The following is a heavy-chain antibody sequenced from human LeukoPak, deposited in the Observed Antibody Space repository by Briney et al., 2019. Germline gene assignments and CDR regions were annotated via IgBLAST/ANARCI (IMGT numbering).Heavy chain of an antibody. D-gene: IGHD6-6*01. CDR3: ARDRYSSSPLDY. J-gene: IGHJ4*02. Sequence: PGGSLRLSCAASGXTFSSYWMSWIRQAPGKGLEWVANIKQDGSEKYYVDSVKGRFTISRDNAKNSLELQMNSLRAEDTAVYYCARDRYSSSPLDYWGQGTLVTVSS. CDR2: IKQDGSEK. CDR1: GXTFSSYW. V-gene: IGHV3-7*05.